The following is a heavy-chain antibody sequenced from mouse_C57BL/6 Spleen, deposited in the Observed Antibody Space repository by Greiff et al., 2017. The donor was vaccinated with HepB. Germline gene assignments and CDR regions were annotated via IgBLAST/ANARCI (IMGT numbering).Heavy chain of an antibody. J-gene: IGHJ1*03. Sequence: QVQLQQSGAELVKPGASVKLSCKASGYTFTSYWMHWVKQRPGQGLEWIGMIHPNSGSTNYNEKFKSKATLTVDKSSSTAYMQLSSLTSEDSAVYYCARGPKFITTVVERYFDVWGTGTTVTVSS. CDR2: IHPNSGST. CDR1: GYTFTSYW. D-gene: IGHD1-1*01. V-gene: IGHV1-64*01. CDR3: ARGPKFITTVVERYFDV.